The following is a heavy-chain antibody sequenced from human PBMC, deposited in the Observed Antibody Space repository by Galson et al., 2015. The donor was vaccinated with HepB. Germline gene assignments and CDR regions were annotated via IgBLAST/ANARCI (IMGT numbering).Heavy chain of an antibody. CDR3: AKGKLSYDFWSGYYDAFDI. Sequence: SLRLSCAASGFTFSSYGMHWVHQAPGKGLEWVAVISYDGSNKYYADSVKGRFTISRDNSKNTLYLQMNSLRAEDTAVYYCAKGKLSYDFWSGYYDAFDIWGQGTMVTVSS. CDR2: ISYDGSNK. J-gene: IGHJ3*02. V-gene: IGHV3-30*18. D-gene: IGHD3-3*01. CDR1: GFTFSSYG.